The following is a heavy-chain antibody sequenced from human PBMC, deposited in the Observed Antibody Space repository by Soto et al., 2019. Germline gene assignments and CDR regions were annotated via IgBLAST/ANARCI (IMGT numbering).Heavy chain of an antibody. Sequence: QLQLQESGPGLVKPSETLSLTCTVSGGSIISRSYYWGWVRQPPGQGLDWVGSLYYSGGTYYNASLKSRVTMSVDTSKNQFSLKLSSVTAADTAVYYCARLVRSDSSGYPNYFDYWGQGTLVTVSS. CDR2: LYYSGGT. V-gene: IGHV4-39*01. CDR3: ARLVRSDSSGYPNYFDY. D-gene: IGHD3-22*01. J-gene: IGHJ4*02. CDR1: GGSIISRSYY.